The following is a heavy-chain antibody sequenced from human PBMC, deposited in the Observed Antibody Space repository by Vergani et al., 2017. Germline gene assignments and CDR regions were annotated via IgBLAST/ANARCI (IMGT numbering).Heavy chain of an antibody. D-gene: IGHD2-2*01. V-gene: IGHV4-4*07. CDR3: ARVPPRWYCSSTSCYGGDDAFDI. CDR1: GGSISSYY. J-gene: IGHJ3*02. CDR2: IYTSGST. Sequence: QVQLQESGPGLVKPSETLSLTCTVSGGSISSYYWSWIRQPAGKGLEWIGRIYTSGSTNYNPSLKSRVTMSVDTSKNQFSLKLSSVTAADTAVYYCARVPPRWYCSSTSCYGGDDAFDIWGQGTMVTVSS.